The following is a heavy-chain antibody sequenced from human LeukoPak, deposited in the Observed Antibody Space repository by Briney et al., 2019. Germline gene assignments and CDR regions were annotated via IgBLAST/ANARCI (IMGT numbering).Heavy chain of an antibody. D-gene: IGHD3-3*01. CDR3: ARGTDDVDI. CDR1: GFTFSSYW. V-gene: IGHV3-74*01. J-gene: IGHJ3*02. CDR2: ISSDGSTT. Sequence: GGSLRLSCEASGFTFSSYWMHWVRQVPGKGLVWVSRISSDGSTTSYADSVKGRFSISRFNAKETLYLQMNSLRVEDTAVYYCARGTDDVDIWGQGTLVTVPS.